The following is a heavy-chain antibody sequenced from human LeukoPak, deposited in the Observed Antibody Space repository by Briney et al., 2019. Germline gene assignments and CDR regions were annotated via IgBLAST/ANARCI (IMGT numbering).Heavy chain of an antibody. CDR2: IFGSGGSA. CDR3: GKTTTGYSSGRYPGWPVDY. D-gene: IGHD6-19*01. J-gene: IGHJ4*02. V-gene: IGHV3-23*01. CDR1: GFTFNSYA. Sequence: GGSLRLSCAASGFTFNSYAMYGVRQAPGKGLEWVSGIFGSGGSAHYADSVKGRFTISRDNSKNTVYLQMDSLRVDDTAVYYCGKTTTGYSSGRYPGWPVDYWGQGTLVTVSS.